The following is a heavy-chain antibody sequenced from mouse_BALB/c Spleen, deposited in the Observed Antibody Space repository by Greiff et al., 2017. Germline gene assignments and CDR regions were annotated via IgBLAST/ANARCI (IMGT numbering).Heavy chain of an antibody. CDR2: ISSGGSYT. Sequence: EVKLVESGGGLVKPGGSLKLSCAASGFTFSSYAMSWVRQSPEKRLEWVAEISSGGSYTYYPDTVTGRFTISRDNAKNTLYLEMSSLRSEDTAMYYCARQFMITTGYFDVWGAGTTVTVSS. V-gene: IGHV5-9-4*01. CDR3: ARQFMITTGYFDV. J-gene: IGHJ1*01. CDR1: GFTFSSYA. D-gene: IGHD2-4*01.